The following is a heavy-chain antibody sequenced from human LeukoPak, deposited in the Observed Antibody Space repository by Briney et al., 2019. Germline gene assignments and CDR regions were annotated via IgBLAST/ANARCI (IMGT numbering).Heavy chain of an antibody. CDR2: ISSSSNYI. Sequence: GGSLRLSCAASGFTFSSYSMNWVRQAPGKGLEWVSSISSSSNYIYYADSVKGRFTISRDNARNTLYLEMNSLRAEDTAVYYCARGGFYYDSSGYFYWGQGTLVTVSS. J-gene: IGHJ4*02. V-gene: IGHV3-21*01. D-gene: IGHD3-22*01. CDR1: GFTFSSYS. CDR3: ARGGFYYDSSGYFY.